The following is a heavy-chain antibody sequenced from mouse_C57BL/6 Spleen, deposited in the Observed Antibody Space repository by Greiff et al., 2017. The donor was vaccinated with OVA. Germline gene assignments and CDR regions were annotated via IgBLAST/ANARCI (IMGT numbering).Heavy chain of an antibody. J-gene: IGHJ4*01. V-gene: IGHV1-22*01. CDR3: ARGTGTDYYAMDY. Sequence: EVKLQESGPELVKPGASVKMSCKASGYTFTDYNMHWVKQSHGKSLEWIGYINPNNGGTSYNQKFKGKATLTVNKSSSTAYMELRSLTSEDSAVYYSARGTGTDYYAMDYWGQGTSVTVSS. CDR1: GYTFTDYN. CDR2: INPNNGGT. D-gene: IGHD4-1*01.